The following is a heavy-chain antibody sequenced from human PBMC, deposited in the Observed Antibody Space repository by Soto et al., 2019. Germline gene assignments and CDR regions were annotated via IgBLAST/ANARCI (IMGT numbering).Heavy chain of an antibody. Sequence: ASVKVSCKASGYTFTSYAIHWVRQAPGQRLEWMGWINAGNGNTKYSQKFQGRVTITRDTSASTAYMELSSLRSEDTAVYYCAREKVTLELERRSPYYYYYMDVWGKGTTVTVSS. J-gene: IGHJ6*03. CDR2: INAGNGNT. V-gene: IGHV1-3*01. CDR3: AREKVTLELERRSPYYYYYMDV. CDR1: GYTFTSYA. D-gene: IGHD1-1*01.